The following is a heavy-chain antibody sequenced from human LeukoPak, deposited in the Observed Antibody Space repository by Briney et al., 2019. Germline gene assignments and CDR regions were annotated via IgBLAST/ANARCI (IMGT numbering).Heavy chain of an antibody. Sequence: GGSLRLSCAASGFTFDDYAMHWVRQAPGKGLEWVSGISWNSGSIGYADSVKGRFTISRDNAKNSLYLQMNSLRAEDTALYYSAKGAAMVRGVSSIFDYWGQGTLVTVSS. CDR3: AKGAAMVRGVSSIFDY. J-gene: IGHJ4*02. CDR2: ISWNSGSI. V-gene: IGHV3-9*01. D-gene: IGHD3-10*01. CDR1: GFTFDDYA.